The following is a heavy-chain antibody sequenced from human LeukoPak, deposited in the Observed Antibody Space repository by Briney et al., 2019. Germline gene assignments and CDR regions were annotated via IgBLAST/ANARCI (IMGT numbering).Heavy chain of an antibody. CDR1: GFTFSSYA. J-gene: IGHJ4*02. CDR3: ASLSLRHYFDY. V-gene: IGHV3-30-3*01. CDR2: ISYDGSNK. Sequence: TGRSLRLSCAASGFTFSSYAMHWVRQAPGKGLEWVAVISYDGSNKYYADPVKGRFTISRDNSKNTLYLQMNSLRAEDTAVYYCASLSLRHYFDYWGQGTLVTVSS. D-gene: IGHD3-16*02.